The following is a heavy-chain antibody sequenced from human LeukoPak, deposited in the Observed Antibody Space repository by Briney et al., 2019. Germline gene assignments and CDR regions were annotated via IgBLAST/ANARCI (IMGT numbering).Heavy chain of an antibody. Sequence: SDTLSLTCSLSGAPISRGNYFWNSVSQSPVNGLEWIGCISYSGTTHYNPSLKSRVTIFVYTSKNQFTLNLNSVTASDTAVYYCARSFDYWGQGTLVAVSS. CDR3: ARSFDY. CDR2: ISYSGTT. CDR1: GAPISRGNYF. J-gene: IGHJ4*02. V-gene: IGHV4-39*01.